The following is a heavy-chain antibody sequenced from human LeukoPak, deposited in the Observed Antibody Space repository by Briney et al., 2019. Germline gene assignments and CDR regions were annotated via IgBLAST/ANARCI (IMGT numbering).Heavy chain of an antibody. D-gene: IGHD6-19*01. J-gene: IGHJ5*02. V-gene: IGHV1-2*06. CDR3: ARGVAVAESFDP. Sequence: GASVKVSCKASGYTFTGYYMHWVRQAPGQGLEWMGRINPNSGGTNYAQKFQGRVTMTRDTSISTAYMELSSLRSEDTAVYYCARGVAVAESFDPWGQGTLVTVSS. CDR1: GYTFTGYY. CDR2: INPNSGGT.